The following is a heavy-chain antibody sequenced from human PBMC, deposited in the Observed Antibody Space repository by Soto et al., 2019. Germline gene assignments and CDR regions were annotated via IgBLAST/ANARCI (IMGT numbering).Heavy chain of an antibody. D-gene: IGHD2-21*01. CDR2: FDPEDGET. CDR1: GYTLTELS. J-gene: IGHJ4*02. CDR3: ASSVALPYYFDY. Sequence: ASVKVSCKVSGYTLTELSMHWVRQAPGKGLEWMGGFDPEDGETIYAQKFQGRVTMTEDTSTDTAYMELSSLRSEDTAVYYCASSVALPYYFDYWGQGTLVTVSS. V-gene: IGHV1-24*01.